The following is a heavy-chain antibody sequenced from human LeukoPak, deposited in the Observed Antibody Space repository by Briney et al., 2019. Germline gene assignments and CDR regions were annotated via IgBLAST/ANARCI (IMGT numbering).Heavy chain of an antibody. CDR2: VYSSGTT. D-gene: IGHD3-10*01. J-gene: IGHJ5*02. CDR1: GDSVGRDF. Sequence: PSETLSLICTVSGDSVGRDFWSWIRQPPGKGLEWVGYVYSSGTTNYSPSLKSRVTISLDTSNNEVSLELSSVTAADTAVYDCARHGRTWFGEYPRPYKWFDLWGQGTLVSVSS. CDR3: ARHGRTWFGEYPRPYKWFDL. V-gene: IGHV4-59*08.